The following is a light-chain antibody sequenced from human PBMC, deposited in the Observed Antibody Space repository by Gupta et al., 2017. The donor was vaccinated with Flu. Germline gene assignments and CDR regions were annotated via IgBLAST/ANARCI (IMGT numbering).Light chain of an antibody. J-gene: IGKJ2*01. CDR3: QQYNSYSGFT. CDR2: KAS. V-gene: IGKV1-5*03. CDR1: HSISVW. Sequence: DIQMTQSPSTLSATVGDRVTITCRASHSISVWLAWYQQKPGKAPKLLIYKASSLESGVPSRFSGSGSGTEFTLTISSLQPEEFATYFCQQYNSYSGFTFGQGTKLESK.